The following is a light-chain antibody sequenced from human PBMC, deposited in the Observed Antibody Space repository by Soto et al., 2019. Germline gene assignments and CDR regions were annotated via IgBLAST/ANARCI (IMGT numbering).Light chain of an antibody. CDR2: TTS. J-gene: IGKJ4*01. CDR3: QQYGSPPLT. Sequence: EIVLTQSPGTLSLSPGERATPSCRASQSVAGNYVAWYQLKPGQAPRLLIYTTSHRATGIPDRFSGSGSGTDFTLTISRLEPEDFAVYCCQQYGSPPLTFGGGTKVEIK. CDR1: QSVAGNY. V-gene: IGKV3-20*01.